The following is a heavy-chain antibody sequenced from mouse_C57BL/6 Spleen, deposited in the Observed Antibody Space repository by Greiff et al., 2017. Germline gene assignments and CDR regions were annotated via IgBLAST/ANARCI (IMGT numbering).Heavy chain of an antibody. CDR1: GYTFTSYW. Sequence: QVQLQQPGAELVMPGASVKLSCKASGYTFTSYWMHWVKQRPGQGLEWIGEIDPSDSYTKYNQKFKGKSTLTVDKSSSTAYMQLSSLTSEDSAVDYCARFLPQFFYIDYWGQGTTLTVSS. D-gene: IGHD2-1*01. J-gene: IGHJ2*01. CDR3: ARFLPQFFYIDY. CDR2: IDPSDSYT. V-gene: IGHV1-69*01.